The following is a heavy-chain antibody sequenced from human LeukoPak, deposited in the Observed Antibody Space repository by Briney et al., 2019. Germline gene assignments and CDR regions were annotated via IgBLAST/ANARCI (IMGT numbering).Heavy chain of an antibody. D-gene: IGHD3-10*01. Sequence: GGTLRLSCAASGFTFSSYDMSWVRQAPGKGLEWVSDISGRGGSTYYTDSVKGRFTISRDNSKNTLCLQMNSLRAEDTAVYYCAKGGYYGSGGPWNYYYYYMDVWGKGTTVTISS. CDR1: GFTFSSYD. V-gene: IGHV3-23*01. J-gene: IGHJ6*03. CDR3: AKGGYYGSGGPWNYYYYYMDV. CDR2: ISGRGGST.